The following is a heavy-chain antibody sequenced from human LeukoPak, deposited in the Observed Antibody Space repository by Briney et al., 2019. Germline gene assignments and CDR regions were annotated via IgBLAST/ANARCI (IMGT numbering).Heavy chain of an antibody. D-gene: IGHD3-22*01. Sequence: GGSLRLSCAAAGFTFSSYGMHWVRQAPGEGLEWVAVIWYDGSNKNYADSVEGRFTISSDNSKNTLYLQMNSLRAGDTAVYHCAKDRDYYDSSGYHTDAFDIWGQGTMVTVSS. CDR3: AKDRDYYDSSGYHTDAFDI. CDR1: GFTFSSYG. V-gene: IGHV3-33*06. J-gene: IGHJ3*02. CDR2: IWYDGSNK.